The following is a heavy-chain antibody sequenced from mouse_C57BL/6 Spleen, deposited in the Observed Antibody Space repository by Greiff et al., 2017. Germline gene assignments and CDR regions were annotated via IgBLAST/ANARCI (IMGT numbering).Heavy chain of an antibody. CDR2: IYPGDGDT. CDR1: GYAFSSYW. J-gene: IGHJ1*03. V-gene: IGHV1-80*01. D-gene: IGHD1-1*01. Sequence: VQLVESGAELVKPGASVKISCKASGYAFSSYWMNWVKQRPGKGLEWIGQIYPGDGDTNYNGKFKGKATLTADKSSSTAYMQLSSLTSEDSAVYFCANHYYGHWYFDVWGTGTTVTVSS. CDR3: ANHYYGHWYFDV.